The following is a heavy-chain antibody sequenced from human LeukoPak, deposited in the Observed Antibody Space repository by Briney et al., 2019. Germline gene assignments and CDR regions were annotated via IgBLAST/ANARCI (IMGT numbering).Heavy chain of an antibody. CDR3: ARASSRGLGQDFDY. V-gene: IGHV3-48*03. J-gene: IGHJ4*02. CDR1: GFSFSSYE. CDR2: IDTTGSTI. Sequence: TGGSLRLSCAASGFSFSSYEMNWVRQAPGKGLEWVSYIDTTGSTIFYAHSVKGRFTTSRDNAKNSLYLQMSSLRAEDTAVYYCARASSRGLGQDFDYWGQGTLVTVSS. D-gene: IGHD3-10*01.